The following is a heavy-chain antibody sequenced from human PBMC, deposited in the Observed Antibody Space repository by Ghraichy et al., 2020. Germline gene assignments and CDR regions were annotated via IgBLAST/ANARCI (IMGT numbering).Heavy chain of an antibody. CDR1: GYTFTSYG. V-gene: IGHV1-18*01. Sequence: VKVSCKASGYTFTSYGISWVRQAPGQGLEWMGWISAYNGNTNYAQKLQGRVTMTTDTSTSTAYMELRSLRSDDTAVYYCARAYYDSSGYYYGYYYMDVWGKGTTVTVSS. J-gene: IGHJ6*03. D-gene: IGHD3-22*01. CDR3: ARAYYDSSGYYYGYYYMDV. CDR2: ISAYNGNT.